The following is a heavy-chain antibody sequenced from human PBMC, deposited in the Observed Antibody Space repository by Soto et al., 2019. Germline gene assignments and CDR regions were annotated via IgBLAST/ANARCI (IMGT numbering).Heavy chain of an antibody. D-gene: IGHD4-4*01. V-gene: IGHV3-30-3*01. CDR1: GFTFSSYA. CDR2: ISYEGSNK. J-gene: IGHJ4*02. Sequence: GALRLSGAAPGFTFSSYAMHWVRQAPGTGLEWVAVISYEGSNKYYADSVKGRFTISRDNSKNTLYLQMNSLRTEDTAVYYCARVLGGMATVPFDYWGQGALVTVSS. CDR3: ARVLGGMATVPFDY.